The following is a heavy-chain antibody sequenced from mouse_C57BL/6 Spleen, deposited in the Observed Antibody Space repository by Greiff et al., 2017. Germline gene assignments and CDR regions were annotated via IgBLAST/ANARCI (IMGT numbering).Heavy chain of an antibody. D-gene: IGHD1-1*01. J-gene: IGHJ3*01. CDR1: GYTFTDYN. CDR2: INPNNGGT. CDR3: ARLDYGSSGAWFAY. V-gene: IGHV1-18*01. Sequence: EVQLVESGPELVKPGASVKIPCKASGYTFTDYNMDWVKQSHGKNLEWIGDINPNNGGTIYNQKFKGKATLTVDKSSSTAYMELRSLTSEDTAVYYCARLDYGSSGAWFAYWGQGTLVTVSA.